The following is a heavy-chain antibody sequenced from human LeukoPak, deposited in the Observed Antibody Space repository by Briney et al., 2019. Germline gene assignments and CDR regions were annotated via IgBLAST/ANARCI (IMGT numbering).Heavy chain of an antibody. J-gene: IGHJ4*02. Sequence: PGGSLRLSCVVSGFTFSSFGMHWVSQAPGKGLEWVAVISYDGSNKYYADSVKGRFTISRDHSKITLYLQMNSLRAEDTAVYYCAERGYYYDSSGDYSRTYFDYWGQGTLVIVSA. CDR2: ISYDGSNK. D-gene: IGHD3-22*01. CDR1: GFTFSSFG. V-gene: IGHV3-30*03. CDR3: AERGYYYDSSGDYSRTYFDY.